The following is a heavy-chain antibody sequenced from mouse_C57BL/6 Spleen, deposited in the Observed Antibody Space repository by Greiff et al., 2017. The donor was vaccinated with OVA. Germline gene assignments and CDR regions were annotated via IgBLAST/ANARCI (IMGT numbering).Heavy chain of an antibody. CDR1: GFNIKDDY. V-gene: IGHV14-4*01. J-gene: IGHJ2*01. Sequence: VQLQQSGAELVRPGASVKLSCTASGFNIKDDYMHWVKQRPEQGLEWIGWIDPENGDTEYASKFQGKATITADTSSNTAYLQLSSLTSEDTAVYYCTTSNEGFDYWGQGTTLTVSS. CDR2: IDPENGDT. CDR3: TTSNEGFDY. D-gene: IGHD2-5*01.